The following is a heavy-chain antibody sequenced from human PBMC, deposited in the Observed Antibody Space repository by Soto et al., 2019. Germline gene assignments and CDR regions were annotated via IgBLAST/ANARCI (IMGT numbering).Heavy chain of an antibody. CDR3: GSLEGLATISYYFDY. CDR1: GGSVSSSSYY. CDR2: VYYSGST. J-gene: IGHJ4*02. V-gene: IGHV4-39*01. Sequence: QLQLQESGPGLVKPSETLSLTCTVSGGSVSSSSYYWGWVRHPPGKGLEGIGSVYYSGSTSYNPTLKSRDTISVDKSKNQFSLNLMSLSAADTAVYYCGSLEGLATISYYFDYWGQGALVTVSS. D-gene: IGHD3-9*01.